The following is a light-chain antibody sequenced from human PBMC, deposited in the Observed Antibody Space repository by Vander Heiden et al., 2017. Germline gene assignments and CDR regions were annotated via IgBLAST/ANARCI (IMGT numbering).Light chain of an antibody. V-gene: IGLV1-44*01. J-gene: IGLJ3*02. Sequence: GQTVTISCSGSSSNIGSNTVTWYQQLPGTAPKLLIYTNYLRPSGVPDRFSGSKSGTSAALAISGLQSEEEADYYCAAWDDSLNGHMVFGGGTKLTVL. CDR3: AAWDDSLNGHMV. CDR1: SSNIGSNT. CDR2: TNY.